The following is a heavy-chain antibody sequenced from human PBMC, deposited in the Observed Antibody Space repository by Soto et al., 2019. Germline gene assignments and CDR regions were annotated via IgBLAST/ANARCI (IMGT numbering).Heavy chain of an antibody. V-gene: IGHV3-21*01. Sequence: GGSLRLSCAASGFTFSSYSMNWVRQAPGKGLEWVSSISSSSSYIYYADSVEGRSTISRDNAKNSLYLQMNSLRAEDTAVYYCARNRDYDFWSGYYEWRPPPEQVGMDVWGQGTTVTVSS. CDR1: GFTFSSYS. D-gene: IGHD3-3*01. CDR2: ISSSSSYI. J-gene: IGHJ6*02. CDR3: ARNRDYDFWSGYYEWRPPPEQVGMDV.